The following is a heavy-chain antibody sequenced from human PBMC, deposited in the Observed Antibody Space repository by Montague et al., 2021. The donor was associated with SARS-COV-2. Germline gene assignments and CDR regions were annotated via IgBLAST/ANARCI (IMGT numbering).Heavy chain of an antibody. J-gene: IGHJ6*02. D-gene: IGHD1-1*01. CDR3: ARDASSSRWLRGRERYHFYPMDV. CDR2: INDSGST. Sequence: SETLSLTCTIHGGSFSGGSFSGFYWNWVRQAPGKGLAWIGEINDSGSTNYKPSLKSRVTISVDKSDNQLSLSLRSVTAADTGVYYCARDASSSRWLRGRERYHFYPMDVWGQGTTVTVSS. V-gene: IGHV4-34*01. CDR1: GGSFSGFY.